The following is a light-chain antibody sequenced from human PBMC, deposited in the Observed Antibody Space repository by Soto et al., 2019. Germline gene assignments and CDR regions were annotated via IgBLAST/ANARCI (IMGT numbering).Light chain of an antibody. V-gene: IGKV1-39*01. CDR2: DAS. Sequence: DIQMTQSPSSLSASVGDRVTITCRASQNIKNYLNWYQQKPGKAPKRMIYDASRLQSGVPSRFSGSGSGTDFTLTISTLQPEDLASYYCQQSYSTPSITFGHGTRLEIK. CDR1: QNIKNY. J-gene: IGKJ5*01. CDR3: QQSYSTPSIT.